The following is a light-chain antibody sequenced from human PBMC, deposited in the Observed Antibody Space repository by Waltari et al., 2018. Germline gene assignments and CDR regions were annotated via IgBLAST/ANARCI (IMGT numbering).Light chain of an antibody. J-gene: IGKJ4*01. Sequence: DIQMTQSPSSLSASVGDRVTIACQASQDISNYLNWYQQKSGKAPKLLIYDASNLETGVPSRFSGSGSGTDFTFTISSLQPEDTATHYCQQYDNLPLTFGGGTKVEIK. CDR3: QQYDNLPLT. CDR2: DAS. V-gene: IGKV1-33*01. CDR1: QDISNY.